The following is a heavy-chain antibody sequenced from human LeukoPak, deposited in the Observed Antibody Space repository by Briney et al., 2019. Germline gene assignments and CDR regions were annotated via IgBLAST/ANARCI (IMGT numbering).Heavy chain of an antibody. Sequence: SETLSLTCAVYGGSFSGYYWSWIRQPPGKGLEWIGEINHSGSTNYNPSLKSRVTISVDTSKNQCSLKLRSVTAADTAVYYCARSRGGSYFYYYYYYMDVWGKGTTVTISS. V-gene: IGHV4-34*01. D-gene: IGHD1-26*01. CDR2: INHSGST. CDR1: GGSFSGYY. J-gene: IGHJ6*03. CDR3: ARSRGGSYFYYYYYYMDV.